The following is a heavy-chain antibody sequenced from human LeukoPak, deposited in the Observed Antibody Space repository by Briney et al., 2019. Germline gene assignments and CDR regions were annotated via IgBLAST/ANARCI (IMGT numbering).Heavy chain of an antibody. CDR2: IYHSGST. Sequence: SETLSLTCAVYGGSSSGYYWSWIRQPPGKGLEWIGYIYHSGSTYYNPSLKSRVTISVDRSKNQFSLKLSSVTAADTAVYYCARGGRLTFFDYWGQGTLVTVSS. J-gene: IGHJ4*02. V-gene: IGHV4-34*01. CDR3: ARGGRLTFFDY. D-gene: IGHD3-16*01. CDR1: GGSSSGYY.